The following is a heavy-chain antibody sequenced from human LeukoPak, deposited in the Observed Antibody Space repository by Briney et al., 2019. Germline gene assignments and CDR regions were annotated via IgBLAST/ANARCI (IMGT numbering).Heavy chain of an antibody. Sequence: PSETLSLTCAVYGGSFSGYYWSWIRQPPGKGLEWIGEINHSGSTNYNPSLKSRVTISVDTSKNQFSLKLSSVTAADTAVYYCARLRPVLLWFGEGGAFDIWGQGTMVTVSS. D-gene: IGHD3-10*01. J-gene: IGHJ3*02. CDR3: ARLRPVLLWFGEGGAFDI. CDR2: INHSGST. V-gene: IGHV4-34*01. CDR1: GGSFSGYY.